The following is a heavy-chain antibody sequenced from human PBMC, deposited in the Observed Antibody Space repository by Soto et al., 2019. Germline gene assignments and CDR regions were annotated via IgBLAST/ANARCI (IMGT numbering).Heavy chain of an antibody. D-gene: IGHD1-7*01. V-gene: IGHV4-31*03. CDR2: IYYSGST. CDR1: GGSISSGGYY. J-gene: IGHJ5*01. Sequence: SETLSHTCTVSGGSISSGGYYWSWIRQHPGKGLEWIGYIYYSGSTYYNPSLKSRVTISVDTSKNQFSLKLSSVTAADTAVYFCARDELGLNWFAFWVQGTLVTVSS. CDR3: ARDELGLNWFAF.